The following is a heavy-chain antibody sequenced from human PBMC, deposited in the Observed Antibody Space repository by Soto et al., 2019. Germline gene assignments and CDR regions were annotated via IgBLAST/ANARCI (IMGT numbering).Heavy chain of an antibody. CDR1: GGSISSGDYY. D-gene: IGHD3-3*01. Sequence: PSETLSLTCTVSGGSISSGDYYWGWIRQPPGKGLEWIGYIYYRGSTYYNPSLKSRVTISVDTSKNQFSLKLSSVTSADTAVYYCASVGYGWSGYSEGVYWFDPWGQRTLVTVSS. J-gene: IGHJ5*02. CDR3: ASVGYGWSGYSEGVYWFDP. CDR2: IYYRGST. V-gene: IGHV4-30-4*01.